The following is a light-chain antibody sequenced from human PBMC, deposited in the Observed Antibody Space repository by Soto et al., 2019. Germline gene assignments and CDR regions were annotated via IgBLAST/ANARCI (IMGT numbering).Light chain of an antibody. Sequence: QSVLTQPPSASGSPGQSVTISCTGTSTDVGAYNYVSWYQQHPGKAPKLIIYEVIKRPSGVPDRFSGSKSGNTASLTVSGLQAEDEAGYYCGSHAGDSNLVFGGGTKLTVL. J-gene: IGLJ3*02. V-gene: IGLV2-8*01. CDR3: GSHAGDSNLV. CDR2: EVI. CDR1: STDVGAYNY.